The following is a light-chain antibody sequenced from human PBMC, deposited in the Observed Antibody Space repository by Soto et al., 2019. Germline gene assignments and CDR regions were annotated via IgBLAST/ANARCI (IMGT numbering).Light chain of an antibody. CDR2: GAS. CDR3: QLYGRN. Sequence: EIVLTQSPGALSLSPGERATLSCRASQSVSIVYLAWYQHKPGQAPRLLIYGASSRATGVPDRFSASGSGTDFTLTISRLEPEDFAVYYCQLYGRNFGQGTRLEIK. V-gene: IGKV3-20*01. J-gene: IGKJ5*01. CDR1: QSVSIVY.